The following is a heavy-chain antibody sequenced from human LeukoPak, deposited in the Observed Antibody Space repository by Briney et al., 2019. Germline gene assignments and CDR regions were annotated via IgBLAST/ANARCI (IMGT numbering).Heavy chain of an antibody. V-gene: IGHV3-30-3*01. D-gene: IGHD5-12*01. CDR1: GFNFSYYP. J-gene: IGHJ5*02. CDR2: ISYDGGSQ. Sequence: GGSLRLSCAASGFNFSYYPMHWVRQAPGKGLEWVAVISYDGGSQQYADSVKGRFTISRDNSQNTIDLQMNRLRDDDTAVYYCVRDGLEWLRPGNWFDPWAREPWSPSPQ. CDR3: VRDGLEWLRPGNWFDP.